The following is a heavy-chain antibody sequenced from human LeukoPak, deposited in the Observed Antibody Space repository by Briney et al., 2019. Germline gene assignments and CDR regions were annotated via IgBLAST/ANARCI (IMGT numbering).Heavy chain of an antibody. CDR2: ISGSGGST. Sequence: GGSLRLSCASSGFTSIIYAMSWVRQAPGKGLEWVSAISGSGGSTYYADSVKGRFTISRDNSKNTLYLQMNSLRAEDTAVYYCAKVIDMITFGGAQYYFDYWGQGTLVTVSS. D-gene: IGHD3-16*01. CDR1: GFTSIIYA. J-gene: IGHJ4*02. CDR3: AKVIDMITFGGAQYYFDY. V-gene: IGHV3-23*01.